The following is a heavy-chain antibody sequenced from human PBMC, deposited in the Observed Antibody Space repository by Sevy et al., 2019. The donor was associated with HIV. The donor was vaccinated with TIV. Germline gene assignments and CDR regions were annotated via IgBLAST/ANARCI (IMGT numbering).Heavy chain of an antibody. CDR3: AKVSIAVAGTNYYYYGMDV. J-gene: IGHJ6*02. CDR1: GFTFSSYG. CDR2: IRYDGSNK. Sequence: GGSLRLSCAASGFTFSSYGMHWVRQAPGKGLEWVAFIRYDGSNKYYADSVKGRFTISRDNSKNTLYLQMNSLRAEDTAVYYCAKVSIAVAGTNYYYYGMDVWGQGTTVTVSS. V-gene: IGHV3-30*02. D-gene: IGHD6-19*01.